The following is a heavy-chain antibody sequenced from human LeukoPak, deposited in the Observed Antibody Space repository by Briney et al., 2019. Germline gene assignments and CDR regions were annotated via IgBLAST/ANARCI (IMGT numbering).Heavy chain of an antibody. J-gene: IGHJ4*02. CDR3: VVSPNQDFYDY. CDR2: ISGSGST. CDR1: GVSMNSHY. V-gene: IGHV4-4*09. Sequence: PSETLSLTCSVSGVSMNSHYLNWIRQPPGKGLEWIGFISGSGSTNYNPSLMSRVTMSLETSKRQFSLKLRSVTAADTAVYYCVVSPNQDFYDYWGQGTLDTVSS.